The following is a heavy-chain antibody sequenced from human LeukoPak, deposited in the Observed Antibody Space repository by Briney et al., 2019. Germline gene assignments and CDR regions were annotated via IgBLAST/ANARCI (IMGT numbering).Heavy chain of an antibody. V-gene: IGHV4-4*07. CDR2: IYTSGST. D-gene: IGHD5-18*01. CDR3: ARDQGQLPKFDY. J-gene: IGHJ4*02. Sequence: SETLSLTCTVSGGSIRSYYWSWIRQPAGKGLEWIGRIYTSGSTNYNPSLKSRVTISVDKSKNQFSLKLSSVTAADTAVYYCARDQGQLPKFDYWGQGTLVTVSS. CDR1: GGSIRSYY.